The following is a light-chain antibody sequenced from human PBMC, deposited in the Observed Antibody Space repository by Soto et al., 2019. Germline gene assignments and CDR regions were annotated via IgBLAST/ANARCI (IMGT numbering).Light chain of an antibody. V-gene: IGLV2-23*01. CDR1: SSDVGSYNL. J-gene: IGLJ2*01. Sequence: QSALTQPASVSGSPGQSITISCTGPSSDVGSYNLVSWYQQHPGKAPKLMIYEGSKRPSGVSNRFSGSKSCNTASLTISGVQAEDEAEYYCCSYAGSSVAFGGGTQLTVL. CDR3: CSYAGSSVA. CDR2: EGS.